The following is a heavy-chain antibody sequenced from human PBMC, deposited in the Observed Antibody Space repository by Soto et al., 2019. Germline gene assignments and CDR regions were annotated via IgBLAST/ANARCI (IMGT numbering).Heavy chain of an antibody. V-gene: IGHV3-30-3*01. CDR3: ARDIVVVPAAIRTLYYYYGMDV. D-gene: IGHD2-2*02. J-gene: IGHJ6*02. CDR2: ISYDGSNK. CDR1: GITFRSRA. Sequence: GGSLRLSCVASGITFRSRAMSWVRQAPGKGLEWVAVISYDGSNKYYADSVKGRFTISRDNSKNTLYLQMNSLRAEDTAVYYCARDIVVVPAAIRTLYYYYGMDVWGQGTSVTVSS.